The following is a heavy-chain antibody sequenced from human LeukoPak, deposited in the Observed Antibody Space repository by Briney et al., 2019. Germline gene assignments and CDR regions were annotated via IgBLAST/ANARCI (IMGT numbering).Heavy chain of an antibody. CDR1: GFTFSNYW. V-gene: IGHV3-7*01. CDR2: INEDGSEK. Sequence: GGSLRLSCAASGFTFSNYWMSWVRAAPGEGLGWVSNINEDGSEKYSVDSVKGRFTISRDNAKNSLYLQMSGLRAEDTAVYYCARDLRPPQHWGQGNLVTVSS. CDR3: ARDLRPPQH. J-gene: IGHJ1*01.